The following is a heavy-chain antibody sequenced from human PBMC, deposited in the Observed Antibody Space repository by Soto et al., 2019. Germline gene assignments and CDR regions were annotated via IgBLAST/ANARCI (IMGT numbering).Heavy chain of an antibody. Sequence: ASVKVSCKASGYTFTSYYMHSVRQAPGQGLEWMGMINASNGSTSYAQKFQGRVTMTTDTSTSTAYMELRSLRSDDTAVYYCASDGIAAAGTDYYYGMDVWGQGTTVTVSS. J-gene: IGHJ6*02. CDR2: INASNGST. CDR3: ASDGIAAAGTDYYYGMDV. V-gene: IGHV1-46*01. CDR1: GYTFTSYY. D-gene: IGHD6-13*01.